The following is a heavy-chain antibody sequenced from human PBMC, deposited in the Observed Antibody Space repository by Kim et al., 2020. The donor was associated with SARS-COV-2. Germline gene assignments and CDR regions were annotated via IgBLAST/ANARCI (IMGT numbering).Heavy chain of an antibody. Sequence: NYAPAPKSRVPISVDKSKDQFSLKLSSVTAADTAVYYCARLLWFGESWFDPWGQGTLVTVSS. D-gene: IGHD3-10*01. J-gene: IGHJ5*02. CDR3: ARLLWFGESWFDP. V-gene: IGHV4-4*02.